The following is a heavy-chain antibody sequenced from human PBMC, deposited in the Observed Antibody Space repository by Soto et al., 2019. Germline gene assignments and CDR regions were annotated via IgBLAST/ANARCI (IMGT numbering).Heavy chain of an antibody. CDR2: ISAYNGNT. CDR3: ARDGLGYYDFWSGYYTGPALDY. D-gene: IGHD3-3*01. V-gene: IGHV1-18*01. Sequence: ASVKVSCKASGYTFTSYGSSWVRQAPGQGLEWMGWISAYNGNTNYAQKLQGRVTMTTDTSTSTAYMELRSLRSDDTAVYYCARDGLGYYDFWSGYYTGPALDYWGQGTLVTVSS. CDR1: GYTFTSYG. J-gene: IGHJ4*02.